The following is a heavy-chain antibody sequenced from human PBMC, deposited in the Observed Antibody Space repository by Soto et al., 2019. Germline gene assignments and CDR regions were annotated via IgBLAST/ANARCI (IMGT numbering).Heavy chain of an antibody. CDR2: INAGNGNT. D-gene: IGHD2-2*01. CDR3: ARDALYCSSSSCPSPDAFDI. V-gene: IGHV1-3*01. Sequence: ASVKVSCKASGYTFTSYAMHWVRQAPGQRLEWMGWINAGNGNTKYSQKFQGRVTMATDTPTSTAYMELRSLRSDDTAAYYCARDALYCSSSSCPSPDAFDIWGQGTMVTVSS. J-gene: IGHJ3*02. CDR1: GYTFTSYA.